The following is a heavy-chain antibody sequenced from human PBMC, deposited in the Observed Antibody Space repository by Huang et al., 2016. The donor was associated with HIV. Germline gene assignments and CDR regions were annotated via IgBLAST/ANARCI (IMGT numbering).Heavy chain of an antibody. CDR2: INHSGST. Sequence: QVQLQQWGAGLLKPSETLSLTCAVYGESFSGYYWNWIRQPPGKGVEWSGEINHSGSTNYNPSLKSRVTLSVDASRNQFSLKLTSVTAADTAVYYCARGNRIVVQRDVLFDYWGQGTLVTVSS. CDR1: GESFSGYY. V-gene: IGHV4-34*01. D-gene: IGHD3-22*01. J-gene: IGHJ4*02. CDR3: ARGNRIVVQRDVLFDY.